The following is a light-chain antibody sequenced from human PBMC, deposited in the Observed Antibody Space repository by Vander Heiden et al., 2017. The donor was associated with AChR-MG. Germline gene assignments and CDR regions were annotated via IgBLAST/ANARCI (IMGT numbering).Light chain of an antibody. CDR2: GAS. CDR1: QSVSSSY. Sequence: IVLTQSPGTLSLSPGARATLSCRASQSVSSSYLAWYQQKPGQAPRLLIYGASSRATGIPDRFSGSGSGTDFTLTISRLEPEDFAVYYCQQGGSSPWWTFGQGTKVEIK. J-gene: IGKJ1*01. CDR3: QQGGSSPWWT. V-gene: IGKV3-20*01.